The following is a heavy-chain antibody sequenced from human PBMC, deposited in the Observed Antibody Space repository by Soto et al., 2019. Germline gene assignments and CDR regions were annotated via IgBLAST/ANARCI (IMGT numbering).Heavy chain of an antibody. CDR3: ARAGYCSSTSCYTAKYNWFDP. V-gene: IGHV4-59*01. CDR2: IYYSGST. CDR1: GGSISSYY. J-gene: IGHJ5*02. D-gene: IGHD2-2*02. Sequence: QVQLQESGPGLVKPSETLSLTCTVSGGSISSYYWSWIRQPPGKGLEWIGYIYYSGSTNYNPSLKSRVTISVDTSKNLFSLKLSSVTAADTAVYYCARAGYCSSTSCYTAKYNWFDPWGQGTLVTVSS.